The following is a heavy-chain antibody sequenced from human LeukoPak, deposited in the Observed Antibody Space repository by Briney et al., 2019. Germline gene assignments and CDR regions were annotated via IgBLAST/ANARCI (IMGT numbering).Heavy chain of an antibody. CDR3: ARDRSSGWYGGPGTGFDY. J-gene: IGHJ4*02. CDR1: GGSFSSGSYY. CDR2: IYYSGST. Sequence: SETLSLTCTVSGGSFSSGSYYWSWIRQPPGKGLEWIGYIYYSGSTNYNPSLKSRVTISVDTSKNQFSLKLSSVTAADTAVYYCARDRSSGWYGGPGTGFDYWGQGTLVTVSS. V-gene: IGHV4-61*01. D-gene: IGHD6-19*01.